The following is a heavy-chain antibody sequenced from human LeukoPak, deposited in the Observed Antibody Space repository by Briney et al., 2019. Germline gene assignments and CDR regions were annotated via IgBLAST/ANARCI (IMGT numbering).Heavy chain of an antibody. CDR1: GFTFSSYG. CDR2: ISYDGSNK. Sequence: PGRSLRLSCAASGFTFSSYGMHWVRQAPGKGLEWVAVISYDGSNKYYADSVKGRFTISRDNSKNTLYLQMNSLRAEDTAVYYCAKEAPMVRGVINSPCDYWGQGTLVTVSS. D-gene: IGHD3-10*01. V-gene: IGHV3-30*18. CDR3: AKEAPMVRGVINSPCDY. J-gene: IGHJ4*02.